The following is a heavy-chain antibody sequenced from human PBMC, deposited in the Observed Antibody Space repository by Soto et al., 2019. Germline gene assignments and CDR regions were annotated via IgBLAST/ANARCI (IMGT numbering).Heavy chain of an antibody. CDR2: ISYDGSNK. V-gene: IGHV3-30-3*01. CDR3: ARDLGYSYGHLHYYGMDV. Sequence: GGSLRLSCAASGFTFSSYAMHWVRQAPGKGLEWVAVISYDGSNKYYADSVKGRFTISRDNSKNTLYLQMNSLRAEDTAVYYCARDLGYSYGHLHYYGMDVWGQGTTVTVSS. D-gene: IGHD5-18*01. J-gene: IGHJ6*02. CDR1: GFTFSSYA.